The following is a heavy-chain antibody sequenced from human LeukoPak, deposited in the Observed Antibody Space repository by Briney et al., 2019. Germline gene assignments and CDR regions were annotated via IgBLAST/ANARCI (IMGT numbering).Heavy chain of an antibody. CDR1: GFTFSDNY. CDR2: ISPSGSTI. Sequence: PGGSLRLPCAASGFTFSDNYLSWIRQAPGKGLEWISYISPSGSTIYYPDSVKGRFTISRDNAKNSLYLQRISLRAEGTALYRCVTYAYWGQGTLVTVSS. D-gene: IGHD1-20*01. CDR3: VTYAY. V-gene: IGHV3-11*01. J-gene: IGHJ4*02.